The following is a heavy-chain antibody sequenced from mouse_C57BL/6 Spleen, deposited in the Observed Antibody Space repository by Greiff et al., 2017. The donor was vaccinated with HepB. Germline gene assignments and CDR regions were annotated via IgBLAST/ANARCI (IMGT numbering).Heavy chain of an antibody. J-gene: IGHJ3*01. CDR3: ARGESSWFAY. CDR1: GFTFSSYA. Sequence: EVKLVESGGGLVKPGGSLKLSCAASGFTFSSYAMSWVRQTPEKRLEWVATISDGGSYTYYPDNVKGRFTISRDNAKNNLYLQMSHLKSEDTAMYYCARGESSWFAYWGQGTLVTVSA. CDR2: ISDGGSYT. V-gene: IGHV5-4*03.